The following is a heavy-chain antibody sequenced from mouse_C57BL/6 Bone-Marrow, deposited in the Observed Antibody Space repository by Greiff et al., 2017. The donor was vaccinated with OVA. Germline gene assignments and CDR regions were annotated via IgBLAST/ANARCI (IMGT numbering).Heavy chain of an antibody. CDR2: IYPGDGDT. V-gene: IGHV1-80*01. D-gene: IGHD1-1*01. Sequence: LVESGAELVKPGASVKISCKASGYAFSSYWMNWVKQRPGKGLEWIGQIYPGDGDTNYNGKFKGKATLTADKSTSTAYMQLSSLTSEDSAVYFCARSRTHYDGSSHYFDYWGQGTTLTVSS. J-gene: IGHJ2*01. CDR3: ARSRTHYDGSSHYFDY. CDR1: GYAFSSYW.